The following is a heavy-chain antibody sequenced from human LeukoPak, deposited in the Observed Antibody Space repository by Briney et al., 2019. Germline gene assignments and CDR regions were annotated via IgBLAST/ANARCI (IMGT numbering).Heavy chain of an antibody. CDR2: INHSGST. J-gene: IGHJ5*02. D-gene: IGHD3-10*01. CDR3: AREPIYYYGSGRRGFDP. Sequence: SETLSLTCAVYGGSFSGYYWSWIRQPPGKGLEWIGEINHSGSTNYNPSLKSRVTISVDTSKNQFSLKLSSVTAADTAVYYCAREPIYYYGSGRRGFDPWGQGTLVTVSS. CDR1: GGSFSGYY. V-gene: IGHV4-34*01.